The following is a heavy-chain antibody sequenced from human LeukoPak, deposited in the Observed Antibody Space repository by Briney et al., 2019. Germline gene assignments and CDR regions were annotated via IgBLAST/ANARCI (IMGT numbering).Heavy chain of an antibody. CDR2: IIPSDGST. CDR1: GYTFTTYY. Sequence: ASMKVSCTASGYTFTTYYIHWVRQAPGQGLEWMGMIIPSDGSTTYAQKFQGRVTMTRDTSASTVYLQLSSLTSEDTAVYYCARDQGGGSTVAFVDYWGQGTLVTVSS. CDR3: ARDQGGGSTVAFVDY. J-gene: IGHJ4*02. V-gene: IGHV1-46*01. D-gene: IGHD3-10*01.